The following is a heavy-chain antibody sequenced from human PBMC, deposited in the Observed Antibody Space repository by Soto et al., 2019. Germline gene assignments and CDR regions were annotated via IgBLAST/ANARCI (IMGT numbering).Heavy chain of an antibody. V-gene: IGHV3-11*01. J-gene: IGHJ4*02. Sequence: QVQLVESGGGLVKPGGSLRLSCAASGFTFSDYYMSWIRQAPGKGLVWVSYISSSGSTRYYADSVKGRFTISRDNAKNSLYLQMNSLRAEDTAVYYCARDPVSEVGATRGFDYRGQGTLVNVSS. CDR1: GFTFSDYY. D-gene: IGHD1-26*01. CDR2: ISSSGSTR. CDR3: ARDPVSEVGATRGFDY.